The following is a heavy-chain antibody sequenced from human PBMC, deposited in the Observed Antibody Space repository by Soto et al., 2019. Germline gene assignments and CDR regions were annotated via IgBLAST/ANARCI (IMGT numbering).Heavy chain of an antibody. Sequence: PSETLSLTCSVSCGSISNVGYYWSWIRQHPGKGLEWIGYIYYSGSTYYNPSLKSRVTISVDTSKNQFSLKLSSVTAADTAVYYCARELQYSGYYMDVWGKGTTVTVSS. CDR3: ARELQYSGYYMDV. CDR1: CGSISNVGYY. J-gene: IGHJ6*03. V-gene: IGHV4-31*03. D-gene: IGHD4-4*01. CDR2: IYYSGST.